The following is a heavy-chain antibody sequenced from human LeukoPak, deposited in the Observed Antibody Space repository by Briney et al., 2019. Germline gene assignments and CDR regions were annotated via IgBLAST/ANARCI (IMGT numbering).Heavy chain of an antibody. CDR3: ARDRGVITISQPIDY. D-gene: IGHD3-10*01. CDR2: ISAYNGNT. V-gene: IGHV1-18*01. J-gene: IGHJ4*02. CDR1: SYTFTSYG. Sequence: ASVKVSCKASSYTFTSYGISWVRQAPGQGLEWMGWISAYNGNTNYAQKLQGRVTMSTDTSTSTAYMELRSLRSDDTAVYYCARDRGVITISQPIDYWGQGTLVTVSS.